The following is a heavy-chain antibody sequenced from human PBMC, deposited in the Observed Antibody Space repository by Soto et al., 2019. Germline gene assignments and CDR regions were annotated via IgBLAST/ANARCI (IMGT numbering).Heavy chain of an antibody. J-gene: IGHJ4*02. Sequence: QLQLQESGPGLVKPSETLSLTCTVSGGSFTSRGYYWGWIRQPPGKGLEWIGSAYYSGSTYYNPSLKSRVTISVDTPKSPFSLKLYSVTAADTAVYYCARHYSAGWSHYFDYWGQGTLVTVSS. D-gene: IGHD6-19*01. CDR1: GGSFTSRGYY. V-gene: IGHV4-39*01. CDR2: AYYSGST. CDR3: ARHYSAGWSHYFDY.